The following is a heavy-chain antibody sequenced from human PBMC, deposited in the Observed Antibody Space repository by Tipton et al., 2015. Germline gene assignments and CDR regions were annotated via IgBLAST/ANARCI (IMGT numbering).Heavy chain of an antibody. CDR1: GGSVSSGSYY. Sequence: TLSLTCTVSGGSVSSGSYYWSWIRQPPGKGLEWIGYIYYSGSTNYNPSLKSRVTISVDTSKNQFSLRLSSVTAADTAVYYCACQDYDLLSRDYPAIDYWGQGTLVTVSS. CDR3: ACQDYDLLSRDYPAIDY. V-gene: IGHV4-61*01. D-gene: IGHD3-3*01. J-gene: IGHJ4*02. CDR2: IYYSGST.